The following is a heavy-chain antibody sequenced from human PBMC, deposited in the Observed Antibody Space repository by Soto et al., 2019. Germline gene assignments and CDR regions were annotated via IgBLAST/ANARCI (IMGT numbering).Heavy chain of an antibody. CDR3: ARGAALAGKLDL. Sequence: EVRLVESGGGLVQPGGSLRLSCAASGYIFSDYSMNWVRQAPGKGLEWVSSISSHGRDIFYADSVKGRFTISRDNAKDSLHLQMNSLTGEDSAVYYCARGAALAGKLDLWGQGTLVTVSS. CDR1: GYIFSDYS. D-gene: IGHD6-19*01. CDR2: ISSHGRDI. V-gene: IGHV3-21*06. J-gene: IGHJ4*02.